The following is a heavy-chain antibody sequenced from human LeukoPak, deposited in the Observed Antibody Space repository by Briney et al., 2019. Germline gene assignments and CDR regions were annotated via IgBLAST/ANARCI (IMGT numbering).Heavy chain of an antibody. Sequence: GGSLRLSCAASGFTFSSYGMDWVRQAPGKGLEWVAFIWYDGSNKYYADSVKGRFTISRDNSKNTLYLQMNSLRAEDTAVYYCARSELDGPIDYWGQGTLVTVSS. D-gene: IGHD1-14*01. J-gene: IGHJ4*02. CDR3: ARSELDGPIDY. CDR2: IWYDGSNK. CDR1: GFTFSSYG. V-gene: IGHV3-33*01.